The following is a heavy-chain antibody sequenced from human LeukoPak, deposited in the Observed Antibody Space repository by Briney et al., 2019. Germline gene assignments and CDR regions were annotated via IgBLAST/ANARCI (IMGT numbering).Heavy chain of an antibody. CDR2: IYSGGST. Sequence: GGSLRLSCAASGFTVSSNYMSWVRQAPWKGLEWVSVIYSGGSTYYADSVKGRFTISRDNSKNTLYLQMNSLRAEDTAVHYCARGGGYGRGWFDPWGQGTLVTVSS. V-gene: IGHV3-53*01. J-gene: IGHJ5*02. CDR1: GFTVSSNY. D-gene: IGHD5-12*01. CDR3: ARGGGYGRGWFDP.